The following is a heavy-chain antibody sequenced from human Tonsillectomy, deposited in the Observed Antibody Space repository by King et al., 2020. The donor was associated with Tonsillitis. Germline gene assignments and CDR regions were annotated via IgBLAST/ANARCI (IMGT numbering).Heavy chain of an antibody. CDR3: ARAYTNYYASRGFVAAFDI. CDR1: GGTFSTYA. D-gene: IGHD3-22*01. Sequence: QLVQSGAEVKKPGSSVKVSCKASGGTFSTYAISWVRQAPGQGLEWMGGIIPIFDTPNYAQKFQGRVTITADESTSTVYMELSSLRSEDTAVYYCARAYTNYYASRGFVAAFDIWGQGTMVTVSS. J-gene: IGHJ3*02. V-gene: IGHV1-69*01. CDR2: IIPIFDTP.